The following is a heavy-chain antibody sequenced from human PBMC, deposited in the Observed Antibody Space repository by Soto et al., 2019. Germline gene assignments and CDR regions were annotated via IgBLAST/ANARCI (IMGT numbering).Heavy chain of an antibody. CDR3: ARLDIVATMGGGYYYYGMDV. D-gene: IGHD5-12*01. V-gene: IGHV4-34*01. Sequence: SETLSLTCAVYGGSFSGYYWSWIRQPPGKGLEWIGETNHSGSTNYNPSLKSRVTISVDTSKNQFSLKLSSVTAADTAVYYCARLDIVATMGGGYYYYGMDVWGQGTTVTVSS. J-gene: IGHJ6*02. CDR2: TNHSGST. CDR1: GGSFSGYY.